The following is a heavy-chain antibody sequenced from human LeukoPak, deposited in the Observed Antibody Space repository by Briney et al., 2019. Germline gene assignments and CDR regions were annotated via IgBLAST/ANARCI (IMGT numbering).Heavy chain of an antibody. Sequence: GSVKVSCTASGYTFTDYYLHWVRQAPGQGLEWMGWINPNSGGTNSAQKFQGRVTMTRATSISTAYMERSSLRSDDTAVYYCARPYGPGSTSYYDYMDVWGKGTTVTASS. J-gene: IGHJ6*03. CDR3: ARPYGPGSTSYYDYMDV. V-gene: IGHV1-2*02. CDR2: INPNSGGT. D-gene: IGHD1-7*01. CDR1: GYTFTDYY.